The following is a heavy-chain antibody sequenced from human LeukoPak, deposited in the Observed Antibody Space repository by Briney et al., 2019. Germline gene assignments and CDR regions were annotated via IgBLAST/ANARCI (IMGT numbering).Heavy chain of an antibody. D-gene: IGHD6-19*01. J-gene: IGHJ3*02. V-gene: IGHV3-23*01. CDR2: ISGSGGST. CDR3: AKTEQWLDDAFYI. Sequence: QTGGSLRLSCAASGFTFSSYAMSWVRQAPGKGLEWVSAISGSGGSTYYADSVKGRFTISRENSKNTLYLQMNSLRAEDTAVYYCAKTEQWLDDAFYIWGQGTMVTVSS. CDR1: GFTFSSYA.